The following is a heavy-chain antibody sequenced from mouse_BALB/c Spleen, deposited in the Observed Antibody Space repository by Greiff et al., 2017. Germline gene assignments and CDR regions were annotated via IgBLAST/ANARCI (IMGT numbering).Heavy chain of an antibody. D-gene: IGHD1-1*01. CDR1: GFNIKDTY. CDR3: ARSEYYYGSRRMDY. V-gene: IGHV14-3*02. J-gene: IGHJ4*01. CDR2: IDPANGNT. Sequence: VQLQQSGAELVKPGASVKLSCTASGFNIKDTYMHWVKQRPEQGLEWIGRIDPANGNTKYDPKFQGKATITADTSSNTAYLQLSSLTSEDTADYYCARSEYYYGSRRMDYWGQGNSVTVSS.